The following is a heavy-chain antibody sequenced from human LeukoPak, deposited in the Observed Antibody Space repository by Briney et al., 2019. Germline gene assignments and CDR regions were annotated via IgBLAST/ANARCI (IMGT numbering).Heavy chain of an antibody. J-gene: IGHJ4*02. V-gene: IGHV1-46*01. CDR1: GYTFTSYY. D-gene: IGHD5-18*01. Sequence: ASVKVSCKASGYTFTSYYMHWVRQAPGQGLEWMGIINPSGGSTSYAQKFQGRVTITRDTSTSTVYMELSSLRSEATAVYYCARDRTYSYGYGVTLDYWGQGTLVTVSS. CDR2: INPSGGST. CDR3: ARDRTYSYGYGVTLDY.